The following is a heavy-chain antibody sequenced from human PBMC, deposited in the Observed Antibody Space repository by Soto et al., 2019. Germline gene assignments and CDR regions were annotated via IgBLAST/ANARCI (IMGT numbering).Heavy chain of an antibody. CDR2: ISGSSDST. Sequence: EVQLLESGGGLVQPGGSLRLSCAASGFSFSRYAMSWVRQAPGKGLEWVSGISGSSDSTYYADSVKGRFTISRDNSKNTLYLQMNSLRAEDTAVYYCASLPTATTFDYWGQGTLVTVSS. V-gene: IGHV3-23*01. CDR1: GFSFSRYA. J-gene: IGHJ4*02. CDR3: ASLPTATTFDY. D-gene: IGHD2-2*01.